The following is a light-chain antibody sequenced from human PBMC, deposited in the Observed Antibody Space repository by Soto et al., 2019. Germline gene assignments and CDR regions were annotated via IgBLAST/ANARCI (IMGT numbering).Light chain of an antibody. Sequence: EIVLTQSQGTLSLSPGERATLSCRANQSVSSSYLAWYQTKPVQAPRLLIYGASDRATCIPDRFSGSGSGPDLTHTLSRLEPGDFAVYYCQQCGSSPYWFGQGTKLVIK. CDR3: QQCGSSPYW. J-gene: IGKJ2*03. V-gene: IGKV3-20*01. CDR2: GAS. CDR1: QSVSSSY.